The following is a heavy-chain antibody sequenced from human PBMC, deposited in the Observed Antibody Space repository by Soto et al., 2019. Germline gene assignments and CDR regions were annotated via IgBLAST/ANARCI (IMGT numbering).Heavy chain of an antibody. Sequence: SETLSLTCTVSGGSISSYYWSWMRQPPGKGLEWIGYIYYSGSTNYNPSLKSRVTISVDTSKNQFSLKLSSVTAADTAVYYCARENRVVAANPYYYYYYGMDVWGQGTTVTVSS. CDR3: ARENRVVAANPYYYYYYGMDV. D-gene: IGHD3-22*01. CDR1: GGSISSYY. V-gene: IGHV4-59*01. J-gene: IGHJ6*02. CDR2: IYYSGST.